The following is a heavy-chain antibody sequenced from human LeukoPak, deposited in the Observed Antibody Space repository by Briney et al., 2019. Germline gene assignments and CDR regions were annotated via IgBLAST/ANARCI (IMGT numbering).Heavy chain of an antibody. J-gene: IGHJ3*02. CDR1: GGSISSYY. D-gene: IGHD3-22*01. CDR3: ASYRYYYDTSGYEPTAFDI. Sequence: SETLSLTCTVSGGSISSYYWSWIRQPAGKGLEWIGRIYTSGSTNYNPSLESRVTMSVETSKDQFSLKLRSVTAADTAVYYCASYRYYYDTSGYEPTAFDIWGQGTMVTVSS. V-gene: IGHV4-4*07. CDR2: IYTSGST.